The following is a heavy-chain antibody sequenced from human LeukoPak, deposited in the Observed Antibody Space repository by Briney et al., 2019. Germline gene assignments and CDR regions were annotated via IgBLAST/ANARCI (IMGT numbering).Heavy chain of an antibody. CDR3: AKDQYYDSKGWFDA. Sequence: SVKVFCKASGYTFTGYYMHWVRQAPAQGLEWMGWINCNSGGTNYAQQFQGRVTMTRDTSISTPYMELSRLRSDDAAVYYCAKDQYYDSKGWFDAWGQGTLVTVSS. D-gene: IGHD3-22*01. CDR2: INCNSGGT. CDR1: GYTFTGYY. V-gene: IGHV1-2*02. J-gene: IGHJ5*02.